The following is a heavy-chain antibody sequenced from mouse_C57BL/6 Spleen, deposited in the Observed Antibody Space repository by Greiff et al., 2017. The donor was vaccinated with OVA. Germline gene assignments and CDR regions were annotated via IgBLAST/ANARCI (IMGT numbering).Heavy chain of an antibody. V-gene: IGHV5-17*01. CDR3: ASYGNYDAMDY. CDR2: ISSGSSTI. D-gene: IGHD2-1*01. J-gene: IGHJ4*01. Sequence: EVMLVESGGGLVKPGGSLKLSCAASGFTFSDYGMHWVRQAPEKGLEWVAYISSGSSTIYYADTVKGRFTISRDNAKNTLFLQMTRLRSEDTAMYYCASYGNYDAMDYWGQGTSVTVSS. CDR1: GFTFSDYG.